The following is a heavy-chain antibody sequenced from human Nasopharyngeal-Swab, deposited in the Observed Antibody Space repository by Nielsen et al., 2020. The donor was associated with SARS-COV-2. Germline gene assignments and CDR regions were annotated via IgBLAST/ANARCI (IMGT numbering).Heavy chain of an antibody. CDR3: ARDEQLAYGMDV. J-gene: IGHJ6*02. CDR2: ISSSSSYI. V-gene: IGHV3-21*01. Sequence: GESLKISCAASGFTFSSYSMNWVRQAPGKGLGWVSSISSSSSYIYYADSVKGRFTISRDNAKNSLYLQMNSLRAEDTAVYYCARDEQLAYGMDVWGQGTTVTVSS. CDR1: GFTFSSYS. D-gene: IGHD6-6*01.